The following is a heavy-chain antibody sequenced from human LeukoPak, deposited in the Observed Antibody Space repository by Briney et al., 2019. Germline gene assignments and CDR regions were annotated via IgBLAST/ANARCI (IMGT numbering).Heavy chain of an antibody. D-gene: IGHD6-6*01. Sequence: SVKASCKASGGTFSSYAISWVRQAPGQGLEWMGGIIPIFGTANYAQKFQGRVTITADESTSTAYMELSSLRSEDTAVYYCARPRSPPVFSSIAAPPLDYWGQGTLVTVSS. J-gene: IGHJ4*02. CDR3: ARPRSPPVFSSIAAPPLDY. V-gene: IGHV1-69*13. CDR2: IIPIFGTA. CDR1: GGTFSSYA.